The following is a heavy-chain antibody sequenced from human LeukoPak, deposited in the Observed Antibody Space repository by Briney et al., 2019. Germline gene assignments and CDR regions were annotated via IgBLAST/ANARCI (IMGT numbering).Heavy chain of an antibody. Sequence: SVKVSCEASGGTLSRYGIGWVRQAPGQGLEWMGGIIPKFGSTNYAQKFQDRLTLTTDESTSTDYMELSNLRSEDTAVYFCARDNIAASGVKYFQLWGPGTLVTISS. J-gene: IGHJ1*01. D-gene: IGHD6-13*01. CDR1: GGTLSRYG. CDR3: ARDNIAASGVKYFQL. V-gene: IGHV1-69*05. CDR2: IIPKFGST.